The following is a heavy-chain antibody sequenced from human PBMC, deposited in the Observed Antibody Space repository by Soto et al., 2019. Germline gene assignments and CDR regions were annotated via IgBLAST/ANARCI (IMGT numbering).Heavy chain of an antibody. CDR2: ISPNNGNT. J-gene: IGHJ4*01. V-gene: IGHV1-18*04. CDR1: GYTFTEYG. D-gene: IGHD2-2*01. Sequence: ASVKVSCKASGYTFTEYGISWVRQAPGQGPEWFGWISPNNGNTKYGQKVQGRVTATTEASTSTPSLDLRNMRADETALYYWARVPHGSLDYWG. CDR3: ARVPHGSLDY.